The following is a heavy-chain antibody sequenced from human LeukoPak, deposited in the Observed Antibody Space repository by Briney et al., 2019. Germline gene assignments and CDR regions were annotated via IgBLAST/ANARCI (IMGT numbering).Heavy chain of an antibody. CDR2: IYYSGST. V-gene: IGHV4-39*01. CDR3: ARTSWIHPGKWFGELWSTQAFWFDY. CDR1: GGSISSSSYY. Sequence: KSSETLSLTCTVSGGSISSSSYYWGWIRQPPGKGLEWIGSIYYSGSTYYNPSLKSRVTISVDTSKNQFSLKLSSVTAADTAVYYCARTSWIHPGKWFGELWSTQAFWFDYWGQGTLVTVSS. D-gene: IGHD3-10*01. J-gene: IGHJ5*01.